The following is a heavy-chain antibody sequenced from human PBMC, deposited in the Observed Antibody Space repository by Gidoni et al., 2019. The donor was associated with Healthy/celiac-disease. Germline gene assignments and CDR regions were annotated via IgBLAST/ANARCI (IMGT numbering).Heavy chain of an antibody. V-gene: IGHV4-34*01. Sequence: QVQLQQWGAGLLKPSETLSLTCAVYGGSFSGYYWSWIRQPPGKGLEWIGEINHSGSTNYNPSLKSRVTISVDTSKNQFSLKLSSVTAADTAVYYCARDGGYCSSTSCYGAHYYYYGMDVWGQGTTVTVSS. D-gene: IGHD2-2*01. J-gene: IGHJ6*02. CDR1: GGSFSGYY. CDR2: INHSGST. CDR3: ARDGGYCSSTSCYGAHYYYYGMDV.